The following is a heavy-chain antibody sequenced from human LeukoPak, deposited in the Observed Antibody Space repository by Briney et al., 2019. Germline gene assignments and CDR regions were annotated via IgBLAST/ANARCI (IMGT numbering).Heavy chain of an antibody. V-gene: IGHV4-4*09. J-gene: IGHJ3*02. CDR3: ARSGDSSGYYSDDAFDI. CDR2: IYTSGST. D-gene: IGHD3-22*01. CDR1: GGSISSYY. Sequence: PSETLSLTCTVSGGSISSYYWSWIRQPPGKGLEWIGYIYTSGSTNYNPSLKSRVTISVDTSKNQFSLKLSSVTAADTAVYYCARSGDSSGYYSDDAFDIWGRGTMVTVSS.